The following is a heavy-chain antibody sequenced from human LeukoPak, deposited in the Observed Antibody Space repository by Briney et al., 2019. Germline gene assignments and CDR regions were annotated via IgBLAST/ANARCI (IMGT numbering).Heavy chain of an antibody. J-gene: IGHJ4*02. CDR2: INHSGST. CDR1: GGSFSGYY. CDR3: ARASYDSSGYYFDY. V-gene: IGHV4-34*01. Sequence: SETLSLTCDVYGGSFSGYYWSWIRQPPGKGLEWIGEINHSGSTNYNPSLKSRVTISVDTSKNQFSLKLSSVTAADTAVYYCARASYDSSGYYFDYWGQGTLVTVSS. D-gene: IGHD3-22*01.